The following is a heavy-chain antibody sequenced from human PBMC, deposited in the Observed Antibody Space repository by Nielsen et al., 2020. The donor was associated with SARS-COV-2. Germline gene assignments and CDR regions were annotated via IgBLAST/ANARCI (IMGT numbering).Heavy chain of an antibody. J-gene: IGHJ2*01. V-gene: IGHV3-7*05. D-gene: IGHD2-21*02. CDR2: IKQDGSEK. Sequence: GESLKISCAASGFTFSSYWMSWVRQAPGKGLEWVANIKQDGSEKYYVDSVKGRFTISRDNAKNSLYLQMNSLRAEDTALYYCATSGDGANWYFDLWGRGTLVTVSS. CDR3: ATSGDGANWYFDL. CDR1: GFTFSSYW.